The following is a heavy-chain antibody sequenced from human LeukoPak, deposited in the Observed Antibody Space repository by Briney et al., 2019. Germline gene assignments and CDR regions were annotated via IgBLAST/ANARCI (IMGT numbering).Heavy chain of an antibody. J-gene: IGHJ3*02. V-gene: IGHV4-34*01. CDR1: GGTFSGYY. Sequence: SETLSLSCAVYGGTFSGYYWTWIRQSPGKGLEWIGQINHSRSPNYNPSLKSRVTIALDTSKNQFSLKLRSVTAADADVYYCARRGRRVWGEESWQATNACDIWGQGTMVTVSS. CDR2: INHSRSP. D-gene: IGHD3-10*01. CDR3: ARRGRRVWGEESWQATNACDI.